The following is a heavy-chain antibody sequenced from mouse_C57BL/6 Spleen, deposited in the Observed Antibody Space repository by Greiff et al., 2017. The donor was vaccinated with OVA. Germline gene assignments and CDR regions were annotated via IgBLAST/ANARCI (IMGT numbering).Heavy chain of an antibody. Sequence: DVQLVESGGGLVKPGGSLKLSCAASGFTFSDYGMHWVRQAPEKGLEWVAYISSGSSTIYYADTVKGRFTISRDNAKNTLFLQMTSLRSEDTAMYYCARRVDYDWFAYWGQGTLVTVSA. CDR2: ISSGSSTI. D-gene: IGHD2-4*01. V-gene: IGHV5-17*01. J-gene: IGHJ3*01. CDR1: GFTFSDYG. CDR3: ARRVDYDWFAY.